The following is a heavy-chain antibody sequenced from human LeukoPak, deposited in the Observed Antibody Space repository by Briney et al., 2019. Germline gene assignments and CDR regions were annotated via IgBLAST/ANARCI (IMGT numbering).Heavy chain of an antibody. Sequence: TSETLSLTCTVSGASMITYYWTWIRQSPGKGLEWIGYIYCSGSPNYNPSLKSRVTISVDASKNQFSLKLSSVTAADTAVYYCARDLRGSSCYDSWGQGTLVTVSS. CDR1: GASMITYY. D-gene: IGHD2-2*01. J-gene: IGHJ4*02. CDR3: ARDLRGSSCYDS. CDR2: IYCSGSP. V-gene: IGHV4-59*01.